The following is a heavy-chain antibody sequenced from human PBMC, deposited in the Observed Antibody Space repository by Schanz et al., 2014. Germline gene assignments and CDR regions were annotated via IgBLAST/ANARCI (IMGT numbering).Heavy chain of an antibody. CDR3: ASPPISVAGRLADY. CDR1: GFTFSNYG. Sequence: VQLVESGGGVVQPGRSLRLSCAASGFTFSNYGLVWVRQAPGKGLEWVSLIDYAGSTNYADSVKGRMTVSRDTSKNALFLQMNNLRAEDTAVYYCASPPISVAGRLADYWGQGILVAVSS. D-gene: IGHD6-19*01. J-gene: IGHJ4*02. CDR2: IDYAGST. V-gene: IGHV3-66*01.